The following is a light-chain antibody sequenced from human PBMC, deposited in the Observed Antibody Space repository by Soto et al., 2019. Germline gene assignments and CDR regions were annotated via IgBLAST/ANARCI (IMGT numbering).Light chain of an antibody. CDR1: SSDVGGYNY. V-gene: IGLV2-11*01. J-gene: IGLJ1*01. CDR3: XSYXGSYTYV. Sequence: QSALTQPRSVSGSPGQSVTISCTGTSSDVGGYNYVSWYQQHPGKAPKLMIYDVSKRPSGVPDRFSGSKSGNTASLTISGLQAEDEADYYCXSYXGSYTYVFGTGTKVTVL. CDR2: DVS.